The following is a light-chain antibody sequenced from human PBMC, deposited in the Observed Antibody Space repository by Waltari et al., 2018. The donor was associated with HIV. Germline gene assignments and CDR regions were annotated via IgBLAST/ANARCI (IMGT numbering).Light chain of an antibody. V-gene: IGKV3-20*01. CDR3: HQYGSTPRT. J-gene: IGKJ1*01. CDR2: GAS. CDR1: QTITSEY. Sequence: EIELTQSPGTLSLSPGARATISCRASQTITSEYLAWYQQKPGQAPRLVIYGASVRATGIPDRFSGSGSETDFTLTISRLEPEDFAVYYCHQYGSTPRTFGQGTKVEIK.